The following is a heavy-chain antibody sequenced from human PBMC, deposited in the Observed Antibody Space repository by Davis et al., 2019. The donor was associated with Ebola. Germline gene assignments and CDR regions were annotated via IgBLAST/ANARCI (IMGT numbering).Heavy chain of an antibody. V-gene: IGHV3-23*01. Sequence: GESLKISCAASGFTFSNYAMSWVRQAPGKGLEWVSAISDSGGDTFYAYSVKGRFTVSRDNSKNSLYLQMKHLRDEDTAVYYCARDYNYSFDDWGQGALVTVSS. J-gene: IGHJ4*02. CDR1: GFTFSNYA. CDR2: ISDSGGDT. D-gene: IGHD5-24*01. CDR3: ARDYNYSFDD.